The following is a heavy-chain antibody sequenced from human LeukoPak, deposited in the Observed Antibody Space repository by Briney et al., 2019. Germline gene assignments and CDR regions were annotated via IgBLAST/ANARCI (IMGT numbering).Heavy chain of an antibody. D-gene: IGHD3-10*01. CDR3: VNSGFDP. CDR1: GFMFSSYW. V-gene: IGHV3-30*02. CDR2: IHYDGTNE. Sequence: GGSLRLSCAASGFMFSSYWMAWVRQAPGKGLEWVAFIHYDGTNEYYADSVKGRFTISRDSFKNTLSLQMNGLRVEDTALYYCVNSGFDPWGQGTLVTVSS. J-gene: IGHJ5*02.